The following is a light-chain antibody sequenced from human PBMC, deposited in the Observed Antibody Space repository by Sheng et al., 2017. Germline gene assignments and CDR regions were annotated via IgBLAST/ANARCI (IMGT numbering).Light chain of an antibody. Sequence: EIVLTQSPGTLSLSPGERATLSCRASQSVSSTYLAWYQQKAGQPPRLLIYGASSRATGIPDRFSGGVSGTEFTLTISRLEPEDFAVYYCQQYGSSPPLTFGGGTKVEIK. CDR3: QQYGSSPPLT. CDR1: QSVSSTY. CDR2: GAS. J-gene: IGKJ4*01. V-gene: IGKV3-20*01.